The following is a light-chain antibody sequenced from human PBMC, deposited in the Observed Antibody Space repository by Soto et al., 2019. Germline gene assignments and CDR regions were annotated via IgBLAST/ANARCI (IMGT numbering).Light chain of an antibody. V-gene: IGKV3-20*01. CDR3: HQYAYAPWT. Sequence: EIVLTQSPATLSLSPGERATLSCRASQSVGRDYLGWYQQKPGQAPRLVIYNASNRASGIPDRFSGSGSGTDFTLTISRLEHEDFEVYYCHQYAYAPWTLGQGTKVDIK. J-gene: IGKJ1*01. CDR1: QSVGRDY. CDR2: NAS.